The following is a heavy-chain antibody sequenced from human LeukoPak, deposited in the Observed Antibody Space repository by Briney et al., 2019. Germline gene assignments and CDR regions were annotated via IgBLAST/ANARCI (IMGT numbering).Heavy chain of an antibody. V-gene: IGHV1-8*01. Sequence: ASVKVSCKASGYTFTSYDINWVRQATGQGLEWMGWMNPNSGNTGYAQKFQGRVTMTRNTSISTAYMELSSLRSEDTAVYYCATSDIVVVPAAMRHYYYGMDVWGQGTTVTVSS. CDR3: ATSDIVVVPAAMRHYYYGMDV. J-gene: IGHJ6*02. D-gene: IGHD2-2*01. CDR2: MNPNSGNT. CDR1: GYTFTSYD.